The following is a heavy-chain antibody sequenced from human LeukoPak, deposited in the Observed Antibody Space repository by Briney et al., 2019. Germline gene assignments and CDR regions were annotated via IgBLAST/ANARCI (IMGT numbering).Heavy chain of an antibody. CDR2: INHSGST. CDR1: GGSFSGYY. Sequence: SETLSLTCAVYGGSFSGYYWSWIRQPPGKGLEWIGEINHSGSTNHNPSLKSRVTISVDTSKNQFSLKLSSVTAADTAVYYCARAGYSYGYAYFDYWGQGTLVTVSS. J-gene: IGHJ4*02. V-gene: IGHV4-34*01. D-gene: IGHD5-18*01. CDR3: ARAGYSYGYAYFDY.